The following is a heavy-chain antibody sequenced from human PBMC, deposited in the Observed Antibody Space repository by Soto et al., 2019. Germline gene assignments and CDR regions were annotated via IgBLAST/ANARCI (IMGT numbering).Heavy chain of an antibody. V-gene: IGHV3-23*01. D-gene: IGHD3-10*01. J-gene: IGHJ4*02. Sequence: EVQLLESGGGLVQPGGSLRLSCAASGFTFTLCAMSWVRQAPGRGLEWVASITGNGGITYYPDSVKGRFTISRDNSKNTLYLQINRLEVEDTGVYYCAKDRQSYFGLGGAYYKAVVDFWGQGSLVTVSS. CDR1: GFTFTLCA. CDR3: AKDRQSYFGLGGAYYKAVVDF. CDR2: ITGNGGIT.